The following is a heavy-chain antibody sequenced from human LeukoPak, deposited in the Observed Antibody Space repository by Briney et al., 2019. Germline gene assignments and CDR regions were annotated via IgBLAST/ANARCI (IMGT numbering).Heavy chain of an antibody. CDR2: INHSGST. Sequence: PSETLSLTCAVYGGSFSGYYWSWIRQPPGKGLEWIGEINHSGSTNYNPSLKSRVTISVDTSKNQFSLKLTSVTAADTAVYYCARENYHILTGYYSRGTFDIWGQGTMVTVSS. CDR1: GGSFSGYY. CDR3: ARENYHILTGYYSRGTFDI. D-gene: IGHD3-9*01. J-gene: IGHJ3*02. V-gene: IGHV4-34*01.